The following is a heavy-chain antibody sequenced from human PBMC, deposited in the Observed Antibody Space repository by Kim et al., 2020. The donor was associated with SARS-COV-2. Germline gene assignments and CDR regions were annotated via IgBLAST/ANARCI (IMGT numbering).Heavy chain of an antibody. Sequence: NPSIKSPVTIRVNTSKNRFSMKLSSVTAADTAVYYCARQTMAYYYYGMDVWGQGTTVTVSS. J-gene: IGHJ6*02. D-gene: IGHD3-10*01. CDR3: ARQTMAYYYYGMDV. V-gene: IGHV4-39*01.